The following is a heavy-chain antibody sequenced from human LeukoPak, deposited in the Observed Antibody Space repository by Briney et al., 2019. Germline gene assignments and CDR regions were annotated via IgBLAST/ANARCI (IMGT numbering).Heavy chain of an antibody. V-gene: IGHV4-34*01. Sequence: SETLSLTCAVYGGSCDDYYCSWLRQPPGKGLEWIGEIHPSGIFYYNSSLLSRVTISIDTSKGQFSLRLTSVTAADTAFYYCARGRDRSKAGDHWGQGSLVTVSS. CDR2: IHPSGIF. CDR3: ARGRDRSKAGDH. J-gene: IGHJ4*02. D-gene: IGHD5-24*01. CDR1: GGSCDDYY.